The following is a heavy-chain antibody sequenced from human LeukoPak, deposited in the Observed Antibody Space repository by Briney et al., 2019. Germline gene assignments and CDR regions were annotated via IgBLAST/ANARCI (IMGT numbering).Heavy chain of an antibody. CDR2: ISYDGSNK. V-gene: IGHV3-30-3*01. CDR1: GFTFSSYA. Sequence: GGSLRLSCAASGFTFSSYAMHWVRQAPGKGLEWVAVISYDGSNKYYADSVKGRFTISRDNSKNTLYLQMNSLRAEDTAVYYCARENSGSGTFDYWGQGTLVTVSS. CDR3: ARENSGSGTFDY. D-gene: IGHD1-26*01. J-gene: IGHJ4*02.